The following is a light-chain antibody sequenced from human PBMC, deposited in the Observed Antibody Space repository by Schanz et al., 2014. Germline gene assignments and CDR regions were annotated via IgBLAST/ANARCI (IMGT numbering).Light chain of an antibody. CDR2: GAS. V-gene: IGKV3-11*01. CDR1: ESVSSDY. CDR3: QQRTDWPPT. Sequence: EIVLTQSPGTLSLSPGERATLSCWASESVSSDYLAWYQQKPGQAPRLLIFGASNRATGIPARFSGSGSGTDFTLTISSLEPEDFAVYYCQQRTDWPPTFGQGTKVEIK. J-gene: IGKJ1*01.